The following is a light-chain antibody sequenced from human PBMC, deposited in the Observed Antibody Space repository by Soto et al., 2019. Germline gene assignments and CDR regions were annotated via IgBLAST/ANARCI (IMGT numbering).Light chain of an antibody. CDR3: QVWDGNTVV. CDR2: RDY. Sequence: SSDLTQPLSVSVALGRTASITCGGNNIGNKNVHWYQQKPGQAPVLVIYRDYNRPSGIPERFSGSNSGNTATLTISRAQVGDEADFYCQVWDGNTVVFGGGTKLTVL. V-gene: IGLV3-9*01. CDR1: NIGNKN. J-gene: IGLJ2*01.